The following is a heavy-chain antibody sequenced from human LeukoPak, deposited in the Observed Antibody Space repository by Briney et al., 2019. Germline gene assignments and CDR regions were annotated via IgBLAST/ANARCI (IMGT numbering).Heavy chain of an antibody. V-gene: IGHV4-39*07. CDR2: INHSGST. D-gene: IGHD6-6*01. CDR3: ARGDTVAARPGRFDY. CDR1: GGSISSSSYY. Sequence: SETLSLTCTVSGGSISSSSYYWGWIRQPPGKGLEWIGEINHSGSTNYNPSLKSRVTISVDTSKNQFSLKLSSVTAADTAVYYCARGDTVAARPGRFDYWGQGTLVTVSS. J-gene: IGHJ4*02.